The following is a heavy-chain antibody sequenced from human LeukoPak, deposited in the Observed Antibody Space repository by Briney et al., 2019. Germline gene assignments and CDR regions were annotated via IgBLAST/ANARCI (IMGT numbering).Heavy chain of an antibody. D-gene: IGHD6-13*01. CDR3: AKGEQQLGYNWFDP. CDR2: ISWNSGSI. CDR1: GFTFDDYA. V-gene: IGHV3-9*01. J-gene: IGHJ5*02. Sequence: PGRSLRLSCAASGFTFDDYAMHWVRQAPGKGLEWVSGISWNSGSIGYADSVKGRFTISRDNAKNSLYLQMNSLRAEDTALYYCAKGEQQLGYNWFDPWGQGTLVTVSP.